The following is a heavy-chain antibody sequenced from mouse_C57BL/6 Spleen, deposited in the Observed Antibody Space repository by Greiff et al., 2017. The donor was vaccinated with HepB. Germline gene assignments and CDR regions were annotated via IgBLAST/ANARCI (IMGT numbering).Heavy chain of an antibody. D-gene: IGHD1-1*01. Sequence: ESGPGLVKPSQSLSLTCSVTGYSITSGYYWNWIRQFPGNKLEWMGYISYDGSNNYNPSLKNRISITRDTSKNQFFLKLNSVTTEDTATYYCARGSHYYGSSPFDYWGQGTTLTVSS. CDR3: ARGSHYYGSSPFDY. J-gene: IGHJ2*01. V-gene: IGHV3-6*01. CDR2: ISYDGSN. CDR1: GYSITSGYY.